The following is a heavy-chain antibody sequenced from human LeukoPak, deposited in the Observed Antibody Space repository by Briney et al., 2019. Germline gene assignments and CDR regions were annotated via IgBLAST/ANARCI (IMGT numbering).Heavy chain of an antibody. CDR2: ISPSGGST. CDR3: ARGFQPRFGELFPPAYFQH. D-gene: IGHD3-10*01. Sequence: ASVKVSCKASGYTFTSYYMHWVRQAPGQGLEWMGIISPSGGSTSYAQKSQGRVTMTRDTSTSTVYMELSSLRSEDTAVYYCARGFQPRFGELFPPAYFQHWGQGTLVTVSS. J-gene: IGHJ1*01. CDR1: GYTFTSYY. V-gene: IGHV1-46*01.